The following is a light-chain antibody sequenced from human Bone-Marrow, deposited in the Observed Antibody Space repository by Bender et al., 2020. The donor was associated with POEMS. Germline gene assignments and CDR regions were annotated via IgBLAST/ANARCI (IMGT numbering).Light chain of an antibody. CDR3: QSSDSSGSYWV. CDR1: ALPRQY. V-gene: IGLV3-25*03. Sequence: SYEVTQPPSVSVSPGQTARITCSGDALPRQYAYWYQQRPGQAPVMLIFKDTERPSGIPERFSASTSGTTTTLTISGVQAEDKADYICQSSDSSGSYWVFGGGTKLTVL. J-gene: IGLJ3*02. CDR2: KDT.